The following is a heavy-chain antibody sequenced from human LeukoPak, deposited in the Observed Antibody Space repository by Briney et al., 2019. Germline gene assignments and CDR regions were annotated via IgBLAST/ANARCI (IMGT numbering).Heavy chain of an antibody. CDR2: INHSGST. J-gene: IGHJ5*02. CDR1: GGSFSGYY. Sequence: SETLSLICAVYGGSFSGYYWSWIRQPPGKGLEGIGEINHSGSTNYNPSLKSRVTISVDTSKNQFSLKLSSVTAADTAVYYCARGRDFWSGYYRVYWFDPWGQGTLVTVSS. D-gene: IGHD3-3*01. V-gene: IGHV4-34*01. CDR3: ARGRDFWSGYYRVYWFDP.